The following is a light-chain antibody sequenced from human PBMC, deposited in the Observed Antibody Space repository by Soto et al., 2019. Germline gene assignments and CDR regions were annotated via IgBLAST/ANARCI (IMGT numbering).Light chain of an antibody. Sequence: AIQMTQSPSSLSASVGDRVTITCLASQGIINDLGWYQQKPGKAPKVLIYGASNLQSGVPSRFSGSGSGTDFTLTITGLQPEDFETYYCLQHYSYPRTFGQGTTVDIK. CDR2: GAS. CDR3: LQHYSYPRT. CDR1: QGIIND. J-gene: IGKJ1*01. V-gene: IGKV1-6*02.